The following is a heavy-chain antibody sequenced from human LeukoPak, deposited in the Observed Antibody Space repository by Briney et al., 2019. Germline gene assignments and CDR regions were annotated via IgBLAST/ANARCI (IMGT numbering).Heavy chain of an antibody. CDR1: GFTFSSYA. J-gene: IGHJ4*02. CDR3: AKGSIVRTFSDY. Sequence: PGGSLRLSCAASGFTFSSYAMHWVRQAPGKGLEWVAVISYDGSNKYYADSVKGRFTIFRDNSKNTLYLQMNSLRAEDTAVYYCAKGSIVRTFSDYWGQGTLVTVSS. V-gene: IGHV3-30-3*01. D-gene: IGHD6-6*01. CDR2: ISYDGSNK.